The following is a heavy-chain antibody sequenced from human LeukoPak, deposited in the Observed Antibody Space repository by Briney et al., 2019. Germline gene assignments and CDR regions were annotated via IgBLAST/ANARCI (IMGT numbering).Heavy chain of an antibody. CDR1: GCAFSRFD. CDR2: IDTAGDT. J-gene: IGHJ4*02. V-gene: IGHV3-13*01. CDR3: VRAYSSGWPDLDY. D-gene: IGHD6-19*01. Sequence: GGSLRLSCLASGCAFSRFDMHWVRQPIGKGLEWVSGIDTAGDTYYPDSVKGRFTISRENVKNSIYLHMNSLRAGDTAVYFCVRAYSSGWPDLDYWGQGTLVTVSS.